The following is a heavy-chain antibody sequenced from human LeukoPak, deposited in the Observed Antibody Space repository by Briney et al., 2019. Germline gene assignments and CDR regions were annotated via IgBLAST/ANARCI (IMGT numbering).Heavy chain of an antibody. D-gene: IGHD6-19*01. Sequence: SETLSLTCAVYGGSFSGYYWSWIRQPPGKGLEWIGYIYYSGSTNYNPSFKSRVTISVDTSKNQFSLKLSSVTAADTAVYYCARGPPGIAVAGTKTPLYYFDYWGQGTLVTVSS. CDR2: IYYSGST. J-gene: IGHJ4*02. V-gene: IGHV4-59*01. CDR1: GGSFSGYY. CDR3: ARGPPGIAVAGTKTPLYYFDY.